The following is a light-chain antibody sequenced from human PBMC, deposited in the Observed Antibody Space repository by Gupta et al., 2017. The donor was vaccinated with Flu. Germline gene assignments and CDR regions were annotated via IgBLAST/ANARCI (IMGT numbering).Light chain of an antibody. CDR2: EVS. Sequence: QSALTQPASVSGSPGQSIPISCTGTSSDVGYYHYVSWYQHHPGTAHKLMIYEVSNRASGVADRFSGSESGNTASLTISGREDEDEDDYYGSSNTSSSTYVFGTGTRVTVL. CDR1: SSDVGYYHY. J-gene: IGLJ1*01. V-gene: IGLV2-14*01. CDR3: SSNTSSSTYV.